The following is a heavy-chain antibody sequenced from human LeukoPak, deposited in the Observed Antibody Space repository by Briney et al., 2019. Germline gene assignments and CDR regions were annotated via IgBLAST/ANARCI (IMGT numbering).Heavy chain of an antibody. J-gene: IGHJ4*02. V-gene: IGHV3-7*01. CDR1: GFTFTTYW. CDR3: AREDCDATSCYWGIIY. CDR2: IKPDGGEK. D-gene: IGHD2-2*01. Sequence: GGSLRLSCTASGFTFTTYWMSWVRQAPGKGLEWVANIKPDGGEKYYVDSVKGRFTISRDNAKNSVYLQMNSLRAEDTAVYYCAREDCDATSCYWGIIYWGQGTLVTVSS.